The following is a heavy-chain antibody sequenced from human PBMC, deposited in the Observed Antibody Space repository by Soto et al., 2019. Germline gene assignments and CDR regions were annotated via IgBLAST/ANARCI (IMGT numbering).Heavy chain of an antibody. D-gene: IGHD3-10*01. CDR3: ARLPTISMPREPLDS. J-gene: IGHJ4*02. CDR1: GYTFTSYA. CDR2: INAGNGNT. V-gene: IGHV1-3*01. Sequence: GASVKVSCKASGYTFTSYAMHWVRQAPGQRLEWMGWINAGNGNTKYSQKFQGRVTITRDTSASTAYMELSSLRSEDTAVYYCARLPTISMPREPLDSWGQGTLVTVSS.